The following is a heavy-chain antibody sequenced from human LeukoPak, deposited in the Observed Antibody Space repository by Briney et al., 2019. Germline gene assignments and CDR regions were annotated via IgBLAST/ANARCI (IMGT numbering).Heavy chain of an antibody. V-gene: IGHV3-30*02. CDR2: IRYDGSNK. D-gene: IGHD2-2*01. CDR3: AKGPFVVVVPAAIPTFDY. J-gene: IGHJ4*02. Sequence: VGSLRLSCAASGFTFSSYAMSWVRQAPGKGLEWVAFIRYDGSNKYYADSVKGRFTISRDNSKNTLYLQMNSLRAEDTAVYYCAKGPFVVVVPAAIPTFDYWGQGTLVTVSS. CDR1: GFTFSSYA.